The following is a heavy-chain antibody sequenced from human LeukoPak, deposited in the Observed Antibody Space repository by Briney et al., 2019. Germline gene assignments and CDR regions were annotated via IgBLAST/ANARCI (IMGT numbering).Heavy chain of an antibody. CDR2: IWYDGTNE. J-gene: IGHJ4*02. V-gene: IGHV3-33*01. CDR3: ARDSTDSSSTFDY. Sequence: GRSLRLSCAASGFTFSRYGMHWVRQAPGKGLEWVAVIWYDGTNEYYADSVKGRFTFSRDNSKKTVRLQMNALRAEDTAVYYCARDSTDSSSTFDYWGQGTLVTVSS. D-gene: IGHD6-6*01. CDR1: GFTFSRYG.